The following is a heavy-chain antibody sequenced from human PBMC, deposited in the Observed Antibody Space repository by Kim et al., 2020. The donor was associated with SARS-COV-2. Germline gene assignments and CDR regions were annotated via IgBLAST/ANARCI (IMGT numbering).Heavy chain of an antibody. Sequence: SETLSLTCTVSGGSFGSFYWTWIRQPPGKGLEWLGYIYYHGTTDYNPSLKGRANIAINTSKNQFSLTLKSVTAVDTAVYFCAKSSWGTNWYFDLWGRGTL. D-gene: IGHD3-16*01. CDR1: GGSFGSFY. V-gene: IGHV4-59*01. J-gene: IGHJ2*01. CDR3: AKSSWGTNWYFDL. CDR2: IYYHGTT.